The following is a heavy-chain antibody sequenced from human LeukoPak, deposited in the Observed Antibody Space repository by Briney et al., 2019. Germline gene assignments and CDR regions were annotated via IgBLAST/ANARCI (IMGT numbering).Heavy chain of an antibody. Sequence: GGSLRLSCAASGFTFSSYAMSWVRQAPGKGLEWVSAISGSGGSTYYADSVKGRFIISRDNSKNTLYLQMNSLRAEDTAVYYCASYSGYASFDYWGQGTLVTVSS. CDR3: ASYSGYASFDY. D-gene: IGHD5-12*01. J-gene: IGHJ4*02. CDR1: GFTFSSYA. V-gene: IGHV3-23*01. CDR2: ISGSGGST.